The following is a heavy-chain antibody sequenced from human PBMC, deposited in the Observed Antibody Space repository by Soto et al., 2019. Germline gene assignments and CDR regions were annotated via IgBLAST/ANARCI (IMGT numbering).Heavy chain of an antibody. CDR2: IYYSGST. J-gene: IGHJ4*02. V-gene: IGHV4-59*01. CDR3: AGTACSSGYYYTFDD. D-gene: IGHD3-22*01. Sequence: LETLSLTCTVSGGSISSYYWSWIRQPPGKGLEWIGYIYYSGSTNYNPSLKSRVTISVDTSQNQFSLKLSSVTAADTAVYYCAGTACSSGYYYTFDDWGQGTLDSV. CDR1: GGSISSYY.